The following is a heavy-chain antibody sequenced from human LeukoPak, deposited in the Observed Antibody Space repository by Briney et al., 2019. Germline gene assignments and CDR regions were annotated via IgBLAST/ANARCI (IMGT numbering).Heavy chain of an antibody. CDR3: ARDPYSRSWSYGMDV. J-gene: IGHJ6*02. Sequence: GGTLRLSCVASGFNFSNAWMSWVRQTPEKGLEWVANIKEDGSEEVYVDSVKGRFTISRDNAKSSLYLQMNSLRTEDTAVYYCARDPYSRSWSYGMDVWGQGTTVTVSS. D-gene: IGHD6-13*01. CDR2: IKEDGSEE. V-gene: IGHV3-7*05. CDR1: GFNFSNAW.